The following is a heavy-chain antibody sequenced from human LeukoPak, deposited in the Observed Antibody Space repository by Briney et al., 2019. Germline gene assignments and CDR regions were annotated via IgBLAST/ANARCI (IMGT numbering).Heavy chain of an antibody. CDR1: GITFSGSG. Sequence: GGPLRLSCAASGITFSGSGMSWVRQAPGKGLEWVANMKPDGSEKYYVDSVKGRFTISRDNAKNSLYLQMNSLRAEDTAVYYCARSGAGSDYWGQGTLVTVSS. CDR3: ARSGAGSDY. CDR2: MKPDGSEK. J-gene: IGHJ4*02. V-gene: IGHV3-7*01. D-gene: IGHD1-14*01.